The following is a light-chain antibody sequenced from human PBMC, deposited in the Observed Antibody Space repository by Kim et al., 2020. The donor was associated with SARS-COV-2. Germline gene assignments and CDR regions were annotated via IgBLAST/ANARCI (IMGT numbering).Light chain of an antibody. Sequence: DIQMTQSPSSLSASVGDRVTITCRASHYINIFLNWFQQKPGEAPKLLISDASSLETGLPSRFSGSGSGTYFTFTISSLQPGDVATYYCQQFDTLPLTFGGGTKVDIK. J-gene: IGKJ4*01. V-gene: IGKV1-33*01. CDR2: DAS. CDR1: HYINIF. CDR3: QQFDTLPLT.